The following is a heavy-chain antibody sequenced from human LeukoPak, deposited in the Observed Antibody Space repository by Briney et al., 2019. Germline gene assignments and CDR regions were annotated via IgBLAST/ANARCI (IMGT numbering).Heavy chain of an antibody. CDR3: AKSFGYSRSWFDN. Sequence: GGSLRLSCAASGFTFSSYSMNWVRQAPGKGLEWVSYIGGSGSIIYYADSVKGRFTISRDNAKNSLYLQMNSLRVGDTAVYYCAKSFGYSRSWFDNWGQGTLVTVSS. CDR1: GFTFSSYS. D-gene: IGHD6-13*01. CDR2: IGGSGSII. J-gene: IGHJ4*02. V-gene: IGHV3-48*01.